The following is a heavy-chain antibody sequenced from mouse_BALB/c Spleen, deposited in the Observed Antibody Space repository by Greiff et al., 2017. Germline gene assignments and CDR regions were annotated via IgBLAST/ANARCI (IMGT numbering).Heavy chain of an antibody. V-gene: IGHV6-6*02. CDR1: GFTFSNYW. D-gene: IGHD2-4*01. Sequence: EVKVEESGGGLVQPGGSMKLSCVASGFTFSNYWMNWVRQSPEKGLEWVAEIRLKSNNYATHYAESVKGRFTISRDDSKSSVYLQMNNLRAEDTGIYYCTRLGLRGNFDYWGQGTTLTVSS. CDR2: IRLKSNNYAT. CDR3: TRLGLRGNFDY. J-gene: IGHJ2*01.